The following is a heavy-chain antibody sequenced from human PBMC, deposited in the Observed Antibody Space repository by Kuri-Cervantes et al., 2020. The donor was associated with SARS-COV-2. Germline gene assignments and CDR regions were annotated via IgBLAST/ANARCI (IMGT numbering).Heavy chain of an antibody. V-gene: IGHV1-46*01. CDR2: INPSGGST. J-gene: IGHJ6*02. Sequence: ASVKVSCKASGYTFTSYYMHWVRQAPGQGLEWMGIINPSGGSTSYAQKFQGRVTMTRDTSTSTVYMELSSLRSEDTAVYYCAADYGGNTYYYYYGMDVWGQGTTVTVSS. D-gene: IGHD4-23*01. CDR3: AADYGGNTYYYYYGMDV. CDR1: GYTFTSYY.